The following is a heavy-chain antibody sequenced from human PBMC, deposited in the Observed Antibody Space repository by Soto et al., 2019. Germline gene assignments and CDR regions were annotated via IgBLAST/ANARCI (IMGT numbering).Heavy chain of an antibody. CDR3: ASNPATYCSGGSCYSGHYYYYGMDV. D-gene: IGHD2-15*01. CDR2: INHSGST. CDR1: GGSFSGYY. V-gene: IGHV4-34*01. Sequence: QVQLQQWGAGLLKPSETLSLTCAVYGGSFSGYYWSWIRQPPGKGLEWIGEINHSGSTNYNPSLKRRFTISVDTSKNQFSLKLSSVTAADTAVYYCASNPATYCSGGSCYSGHYYYYGMDVWGQGTTVTVSS. J-gene: IGHJ6*02.